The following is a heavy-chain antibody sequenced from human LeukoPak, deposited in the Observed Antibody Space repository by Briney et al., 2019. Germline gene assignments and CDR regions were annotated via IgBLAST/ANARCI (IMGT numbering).Heavy chain of an antibody. J-gene: IGHJ4*02. V-gene: IGHV5-10-1*01. CDR3: ASLPGYCSSTSCASLFDY. D-gene: IGHD2-2*01. Sequence: GESLRISCKGSGYSFTSYWINRVRQMPGKGLEWMGRIDHSDSYTHYSPSFQGHVTISADKSINTAYLQWSSLKASDTAMYYCASLPGYCSSTSCASLFDYWGQGTLVSVSS. CDR1: GYSFTSYW. CDR2: IDHSDSYT.